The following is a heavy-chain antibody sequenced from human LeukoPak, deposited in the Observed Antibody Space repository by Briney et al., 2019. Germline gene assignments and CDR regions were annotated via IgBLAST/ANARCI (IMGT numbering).Heavy chain of an antibody. D-gene: IGHD3-22*01. V-gene: IGHV3-64*01. J-gene: IGHJ4*02. CDR2: ISSNGGST. Sequence: GGSLRLSCAASGFTFSSYGMHWVRQAPGKGLEYVSAISSNGGSTYYANSVKGRFTISRDNSKNTLYLQMGSLRAEDTAVYYCARDSNRYDSSGYYHEGWGQGTLVTVSS. CDR1: GFTFSSYG. CDR3: ARDSNRYDSSGYYHEG.